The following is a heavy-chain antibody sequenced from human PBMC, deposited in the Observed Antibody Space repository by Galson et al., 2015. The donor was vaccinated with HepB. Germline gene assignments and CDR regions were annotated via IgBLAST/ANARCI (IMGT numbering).Heavy chain of an antibody. Sequence: SLRLSCAASGFTFDDYAMHWVRQAPGKGLEWVSGINWNGDKIIFADSVKGRFTISRDNAKNTLYLQMNSLRAEDTAVYYCAKTVDYFDLWGRGTLVTVSS. V-gene: IGHV3-9*01. CDR1: GFTFDDYA. CDR2: INWNGDKI. CDR3: AKTVDYFDL. J-gene: IGHJ2*01.